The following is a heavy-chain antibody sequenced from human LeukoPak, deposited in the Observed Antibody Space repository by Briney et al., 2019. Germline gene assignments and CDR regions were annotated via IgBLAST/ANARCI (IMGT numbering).Heavy chain of an antibody. J-gene: IGHJ4*02. CDR1: GYTFTGYY. D-gene: IGHD3-22*01. Sequence: GASVKVSCKASGYTFTGYYMHWVRQAPGQGLEWMGWINPNSGITVYAQKFQGRVTITRNPSISTAYMELSSLRSEDTAVYYCAREDYYDSGSNDYWSQGTLVTVSS. CDR2: INPNSGIT. V-gene: IGHV1-8*03. CDR3: AREDYYDSGSNDY.